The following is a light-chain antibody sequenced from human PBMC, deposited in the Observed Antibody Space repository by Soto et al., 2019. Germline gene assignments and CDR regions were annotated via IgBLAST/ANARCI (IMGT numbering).Light chain of an antibody. Sequence: QSALTQPASVSGSPGQSITLSCTGTSSDVGGYNYVSWYQQYPGKAPKLMVYEVSKRPSGVPDRFSGSKSGNTASLTVSGLQAEDEADYYCSSYAGTNNYMVFGGGTKVTVL. CDR2: EVS. V-gene: IGLV2-8*01. CDR3: SSYAGTNNYMV. CDR1: SSDVGGYNY. J-gene: IGLJ2*01.